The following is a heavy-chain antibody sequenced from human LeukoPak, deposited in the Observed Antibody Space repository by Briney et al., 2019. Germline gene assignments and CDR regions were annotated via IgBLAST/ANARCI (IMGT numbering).Heavy chain of an antibody. D-gene: IGHD5-18*01. CDR1: GDSISNYY. J-gene: IGHJ4*02. Sequence: SETLSLTCTVSGDSISNYYWSWIRQPPGKGLEWIGSIYYSGSTYYNPSLKSRVTISVDTSKNQFSLKLSSVTAADTAVYYCAREVGSCGPTLCDYWGQGTLVTVSS. V-gene: IGHV4-59*12. CDR3: AREVGSCGPTLCDY. CDR2: IYYSGST.